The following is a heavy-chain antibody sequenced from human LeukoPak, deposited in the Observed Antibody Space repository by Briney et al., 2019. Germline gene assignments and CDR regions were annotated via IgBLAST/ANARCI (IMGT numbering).Heavy chain of an antibody. J-gene: IGHJ4*02. Sequence: GESLRLSCAASGFTFGSYAMSWVRQTPGKSLEWVSIISNGGVTTYYADSVRGRFTISRDNAKNTVYLQMNSLRVEDTAVYYCARVYETNGYLYWGQGSLVTVSS. CDR3: ARVYETNGYLY. CDR1: GFTFGSYA. V-gene: IGHV3-23*01. D-gene: IGHD3-22*01. CDR2: ISNGGVTT.